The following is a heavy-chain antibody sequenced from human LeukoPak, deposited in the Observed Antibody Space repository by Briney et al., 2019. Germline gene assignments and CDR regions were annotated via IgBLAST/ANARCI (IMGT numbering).Heavy chain of an antibody. V-gene: IGHV1-2*02. Sequence: ASVKVSCKASGYTFTGYDMHWVRQAPGQRLEWMGWINPNSGGTNYAQKFQGRVTMTRDTSISTAYMELSRLRSDDTAVYYCAREAAAGRDPPDYWGQGTLVTVSS. CDR3: AREAAAGRDPPDY. J-gene: IGHJ4*02. D-gene: IGHD6-13*01. CDR2: INPNSGGT. CDR1: GYTFTGYD.